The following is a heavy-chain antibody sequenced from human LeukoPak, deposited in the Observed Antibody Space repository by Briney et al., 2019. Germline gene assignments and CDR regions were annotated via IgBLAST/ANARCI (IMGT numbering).Heavy chain of an antibody. CDR2: IYTSGST. CDR3: ARAPTYYYYYMDV. Sequence: SETLSLTCTVSGGSISSGSYYWSWIRQPAGKGLEWIGRIYTSGSTNYNPSLKNRVTISLDTSKNQFSLKLRSVTAADTAVYYCARAPTYYYYYMDVWGKGTTVTVSS. J-gene: IGHJ6*03. CDR1: GGSISSGSYY. V-gene: IGHV4-61*02.